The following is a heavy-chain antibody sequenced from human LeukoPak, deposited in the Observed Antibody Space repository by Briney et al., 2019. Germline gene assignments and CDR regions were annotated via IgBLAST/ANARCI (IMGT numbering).Heavy chain of an antibody. D-gene: IGHD6-13*01. CDR3: ARELQQLVLGYFSLRWFDP. J-gene: IGHJ5*02. V-gene: IGHV4-39*07. Sequence: PSETLSLTCTVSGGSISSSSYYWGWIRQPPGKGLEWIGSIYYSGSTYYNPSLKSRVTISVDTSKNQFSLKLSSVTAADTAVYYCARELQQLVLGYFSLRWFDPWGQGTLVTVSS. CDR2: IYYSGST. CDR1: GGSISSSSYY.